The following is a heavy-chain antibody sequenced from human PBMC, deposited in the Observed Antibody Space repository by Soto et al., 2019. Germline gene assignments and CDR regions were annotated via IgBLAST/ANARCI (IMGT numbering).Heavy chain of an antibody. CDR1: GTSISNYY. V-gene: IGHV4-59*08. Sequence: PSETLSLTCTVSGTSISNYYWDWIRQSPGKGLEWIGYIYYSGNSKYNPSLKSRVTISLDTSKNQFSLKLPSVTAADTAVYYCARRRFGELSDFDYWGQGALVTVSS. J-gene: IGHJ4*02. CDR3: ARRRFGELSDFDY. D-gene: IGHD3-10*01. CDR2: IYYSGNS.